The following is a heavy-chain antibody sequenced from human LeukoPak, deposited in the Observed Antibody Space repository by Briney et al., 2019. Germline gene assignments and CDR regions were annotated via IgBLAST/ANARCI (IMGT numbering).Heavy chain of an antibody. CDR1: GFTFSSYA. Sequence: GGSLRLSCAASGFTFSSYAMHWVRQAPGKGLEWVAVISYDGSNKYYADSVKGRFTISRDNSKNTLYLQMDSLRAEDTAVYYCARALGYCSGGSCYSFYYYYGMDVWGKGTTVTVSS. CDR3: ARALGYCSGGSCYSFYYYYGMDV. V-gene: IGHV3-30*04. CDR2: ISYDGSNK. D-gene: IGHD2-15*01. J-gene: IGHJ6*04.